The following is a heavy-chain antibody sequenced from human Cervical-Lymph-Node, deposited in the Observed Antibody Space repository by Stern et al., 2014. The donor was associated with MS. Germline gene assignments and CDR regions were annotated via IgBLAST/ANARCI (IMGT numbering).Heavy chain of an antibody. CDR2: IWYDGNKK. CDR3: ARGNWNYEGMGY. CDR1: GFTFSNYG. V-gene: IGHV3-33*01. Sequence: VQLVESGGGVVQPGRSVRLSCAASGFTFSNYGMHWVRQAPGKGLEWLAVIWYDGNKKYYADSVKGRFTISRDNSKNTLFLQMSSLTAEDTALYYCARGNWNYEGMGYWGQGTLVTVSS. J-gene: IGHJ4*02. D-gene: IGHD1-7*01.